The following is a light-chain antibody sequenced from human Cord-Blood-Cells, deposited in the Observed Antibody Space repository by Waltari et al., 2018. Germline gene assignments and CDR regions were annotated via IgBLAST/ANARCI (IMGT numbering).Light chain of an antibody. CDR1: QSVSSSY. V-gene: IGKV3-20*01. CDR3: QQYGSSPLLT. CDR2: GAS. Sequence: EIVLTQSPGTLSLSPGERATLSCRASQSVSSSYLAWYQQKPGQATRLLIYGASSRATGIPDRFSGSGSVTDFTLTISRLEPEDFAVYYCQQYGSSPLLTFGGGTKVEIK. J-gene: IGKJ4*01.